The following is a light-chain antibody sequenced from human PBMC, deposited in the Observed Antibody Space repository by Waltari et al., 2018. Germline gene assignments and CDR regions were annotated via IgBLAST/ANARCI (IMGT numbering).Light chain of an antibody. V-gene: IGLV2-14*01. CDR1: TSDVGVYNY. Sequence: QSALTQPASVSGSPGQSITISCTGTTSDVGVYNYVSWYQQHPGKAPKLMIYDVSNPPSGVSIRFSGSKSGDTASLTISGLQAEDEADYYCSSFTSSSTWVFGGGTKLTVL. CDR3: SSFTSSSTWV. J-gene: IGLJ3*02. CDR2: DVS.